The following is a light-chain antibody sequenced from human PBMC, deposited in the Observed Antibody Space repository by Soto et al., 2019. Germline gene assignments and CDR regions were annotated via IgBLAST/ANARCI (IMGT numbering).Light chain of an antibody. CDR3: QKYDSAPWT. CDR2: AAS. Sequence: DIQMTQSPSSRSASVRDRVTITCRASQGISNYLAWYQQKPGKVPKLLIYAASTCQSGVPSRFSGSGSGTDSTLTISSLQPEDVATYYCQKYDSAPWTFGQGTKVEIK. V-gene: IGKV1-27*01. CDR1: QGISNY. J-gene: IGKJ1*01.